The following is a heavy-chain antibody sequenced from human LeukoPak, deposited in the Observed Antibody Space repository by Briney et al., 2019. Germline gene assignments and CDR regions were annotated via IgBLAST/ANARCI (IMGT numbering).Heavy chain of an antibody. D-gene: IGHD6-13*01. V-gene: IGHV1-2*02. Sequence: GASVKVSCKASGYTSTGYYMHWVRQAPGQGLEWMGWINPNSGGTNYAQKFQGRVTMTRDTSISTAYMELSRLRSDDTAVYYCARDRIAAAGTWFDPWGQGTLVTVSS. CDR2: INPNSGGT. CDR3: ARDRIAAAGTWFDP. CDR1: GYTSTGYY. J-gene: IGHJ5*02.